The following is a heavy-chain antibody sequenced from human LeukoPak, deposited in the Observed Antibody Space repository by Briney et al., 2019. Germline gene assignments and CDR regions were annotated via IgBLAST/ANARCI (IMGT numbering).Heavy chain of an antibody. D-gene: IGHD1-26*01. CDR2: ISGSGSTI. J-gene: IGHJ6*02. Sequence: PGGCLRLSCAASGFAFSSYEMNWVRQAPGKGLEWVSYISGSGSTIYYADSVRGRFTISRDNAKNSLYLQMNSLRAEDTAVYYCARVYIVGSYPGMDVWGQGTTVTVSS. CDR3: ARVYIVGSYPGMDV. V-gene: IGHV3-48*03. CDR1: GFAFSSYE.